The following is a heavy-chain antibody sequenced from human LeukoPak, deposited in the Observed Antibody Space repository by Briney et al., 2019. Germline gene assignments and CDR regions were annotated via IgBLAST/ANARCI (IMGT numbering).Heavy chain of an antibody. CDR1: GFTVSSNY. J-gene: IGHJ6*02. CDR2: IYSGGST. CDR3: TTGSSSWYGDYYYGMDV. V-gene: IGHV3-66*01. Sequence: PGGSLRLSCAASGFTVSSNYMSWVRQAPGKGLEWVSVIYSGGSTYYADSVKGRFTISRDNSKNTLYLQMNSLKTEDTAVYYCTTGSSSWYGDYYYGMDVWGQGTTVTVSS. D-gene: IGHD6-13*01.